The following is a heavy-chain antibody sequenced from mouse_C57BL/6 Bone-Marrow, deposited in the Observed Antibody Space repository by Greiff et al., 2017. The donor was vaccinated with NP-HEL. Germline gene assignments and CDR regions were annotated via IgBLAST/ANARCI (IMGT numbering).Heavy chain of an antibody. CDR2: IYPNNGGN. D-gene: IGHD2-1*01. CDR1: GYTFTDYY. J-gene: IGHJ3*01. Sequence: EVQLLESGPELVKPGASVKMSCKASGYTFTDYYMHWVKQSHGKSLEWIGYIYPNNGGNGYNQKFKGKATLTVDKSSSTAYMQLRSLTSEDSAVYYCARERGDRLWYSWFAYWGQGTLVTVSA. V-gene: IGHV1-34*01. CDR3: ARERGDRLWYSWFAY.